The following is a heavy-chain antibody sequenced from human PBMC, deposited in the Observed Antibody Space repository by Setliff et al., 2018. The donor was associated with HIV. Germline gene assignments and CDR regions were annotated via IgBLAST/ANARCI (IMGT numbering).Heavy chain of an antibody. V-gene: IGHV7-4-1*02. J-gene: IGHJ4*02. CDR1: GYSFTTYS. CDR2: IHTSTGKP. CDR3: ARNSPFPPSSGAHFDF. D-gene: IGHD3-22*01. Sequence: ASVKVSCKASGYSFTTYSINWLRQAPGQGPEWMGWIHTSTGKPTYVRDFTGRFVFSLDTSVNTAFLQISDLKTEDTAVYYCARNSPFPPSSGAHFDFWGPGTLVTVSP.